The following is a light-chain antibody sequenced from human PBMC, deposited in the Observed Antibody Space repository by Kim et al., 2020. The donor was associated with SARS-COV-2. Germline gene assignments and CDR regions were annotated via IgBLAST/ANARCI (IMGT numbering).Light chain of an antibody. V-gene: IGKV1-9*01. CDR1: QGIGSY. Sequence: AAVGDRVTITCRDSQGIGSYLAWSQHKPGNAPKLLIYDASTMQSGVPSRFSGSGSGTEFTLTISLLQPGDFATYYCQQVNYYPPTFGQGTKVEVK. J-gene: IGKJ1*01. CDR3: QQVNYYPPT. CDR2: DAS.